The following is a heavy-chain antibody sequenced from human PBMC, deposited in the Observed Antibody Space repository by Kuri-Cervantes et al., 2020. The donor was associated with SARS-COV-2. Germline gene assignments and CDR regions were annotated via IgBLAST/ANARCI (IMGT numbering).Heavy chain of an antibody. CDR3: ARLRRHNDGWFATGYYMDV. D-gene: IGHD6-19*01. V-gene: IGHV4-34*01. Sequence: SQTLSLTCGVYGGSFSNFLWDWVRQPPGKGLEWIGEINYSGTTNYNPSLKSRVTISVDPPKNLFSLNLTSVTAADTAMYYCARLRRHNDGWFATGYYMDVWGKGTTVTVSS. J-gene: IGHJ6*03. CDR2: INYSGTT. CDR1: GGSFSNFL.